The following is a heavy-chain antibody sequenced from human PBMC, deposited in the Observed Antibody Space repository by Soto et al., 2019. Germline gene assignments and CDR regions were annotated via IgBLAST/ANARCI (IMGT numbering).Heavy chain of an antibody. V-gene: IGHV1-69*01. D-gene: IGHD3-16*01. J-gene: IGHJ4*02. CDR3: AALGAMVDY. CDR2: IIPIFGTA. Sequence: QVQLVQSGAEVKKPGSSVKVSCKASGGTFSIYAISWVRQAPGQGLEWMGGIIPIFGTANYEQKFQGRVTITADGSTSTAYMELSSLSSGDTAFFYCAALGAMVDYWGQGTLVTVSS. CDR1: GGTFSIYA.